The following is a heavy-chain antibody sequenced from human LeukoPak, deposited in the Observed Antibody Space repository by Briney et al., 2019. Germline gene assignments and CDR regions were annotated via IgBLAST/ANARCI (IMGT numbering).Heavy chain of an antibody. Sequence: PSETLSLTCAVYDGSFSDFYWSWIRQPSGKGLEWIGEINHIGTTNYNPSFKSRVSISVGTSKNQFSLRLNSVTAADTAVYYCARGPFAHDYTDYAWGQGTLVTVSS. J-gene: IGHJ4*02. CDR2: INHIGTT. CDR1: DGSFSDFY. V-gene: IGHV4-34*01. CDR3: ARGPFAHDYTDYA. D-gene: IGHD4-11*01.